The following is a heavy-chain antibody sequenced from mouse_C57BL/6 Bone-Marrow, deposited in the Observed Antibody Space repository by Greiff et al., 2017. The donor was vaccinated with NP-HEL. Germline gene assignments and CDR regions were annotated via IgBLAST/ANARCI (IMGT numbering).Heavy chain of an antibody. V-gene: IGHV1-52*01. J-gene: IGHJ1*03. CDR3: AGGYGSSYWYFDV. D-gene: IGHD1-1*01. Sequence: QVQLQQPGAELVRPGSSVKLSCKASGYTFTSYWMHWVKQRPIQGLEWIGNIDPSDSETHYNQKFKDKATLTVDKSSSTAYMQLSSLTSEDSAVYYCAGGYGSSYWYFDVWGKGTTVTVSS. CDR1: GYTFTSYW. CDR2: IDPSDSET.